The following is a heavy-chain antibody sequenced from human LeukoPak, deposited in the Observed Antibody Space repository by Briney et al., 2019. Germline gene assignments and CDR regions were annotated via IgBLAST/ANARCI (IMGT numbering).Heavy chain of an antibody. Sequence: SVKVSCKASGGTFSSYAISWVRQAPGQGLEWMGGIIPIFGTANYAQKFQGRVTITADESTSTAYMELSSLRSEDTAVYYCAREILDGFSNYYDSSGYRYWGQGTLVTVSS. CDR2: IIPIFGTA. D-gene: IGHD3-22*01. J-gene: IGHJ4*02. CDR3: AREILDGFSNYYDSSGYRY. V-gene: IGHV1-69*13. CDR1: GGTFSSYA.